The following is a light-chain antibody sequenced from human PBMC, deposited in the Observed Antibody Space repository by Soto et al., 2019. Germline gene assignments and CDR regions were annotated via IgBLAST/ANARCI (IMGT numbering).Light chain of an antibody. V-gene: IGLV9-49*01. J-gene: IGLJ2*01. CDR2: VGTGGIVG. CDR1: SGYSNYK. Sequence: QAVVTQPPSASASLGASVTLTRTLSSGYSNYKVDWYQQRPGTGPRFVMRVGTGGIVGSKGDGIPDRFSVLVSGLNRYLTIKNIQEEDESEYLCGADHGSGSNFVVFGGGTKLTVL. CDR3: GADHGSGSNFVV.